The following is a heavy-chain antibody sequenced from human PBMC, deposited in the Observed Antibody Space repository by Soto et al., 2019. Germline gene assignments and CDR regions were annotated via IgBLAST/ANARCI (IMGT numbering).Heavy chain of an antibody. J-gene: IGHJ4*02. CDR2: IWYDGSNK. CDR1: GFIFSRDG. V-gene: IGHV3-33*06. CDR3: AKEWVYDSSGWSFDY. D-gene: IGHD3-22*01. Sequence: SCVASGFIFSRDGMHWVRQAPGKGLEWVAVIWYDGSNKYYADSVKGRFTISRDNSKNTLYLQMNSLRAEDTAVYYCAKEWVYDSSGWSFDYWGQGTLVTVS.